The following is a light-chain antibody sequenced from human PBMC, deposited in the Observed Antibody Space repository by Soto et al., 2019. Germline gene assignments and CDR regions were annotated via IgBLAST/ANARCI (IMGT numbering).Light chain of an antibody. CDR1: SGHSTYA. CDR3: QTWGTAIHDVV. CDR2: VTSDGTH. V-gene: IGLV4-69*01. Sequence: QSVLTQSPSASASLGASVKLTCTLSSGHSTYAIAWHQQQPEKGPRYLMKVTSDGTHSKGDGIPDRFSGSSSGAERHLTISSLQSEDEADYYCQTWGTAIHDVVFGGGTKVTVL. J-gene: IGLJ2*01.